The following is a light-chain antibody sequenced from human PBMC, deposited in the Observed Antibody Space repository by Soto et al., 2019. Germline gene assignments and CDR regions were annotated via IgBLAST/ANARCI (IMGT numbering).Light chain of an antibody. V-gene: IGKV3-20*01. CDR2: GAS. CDR3: QQYGSSPGA. J-gene: IGKJ3*01. Sequence: EIVLTQSPGTLSLSPGERATLSCRASQSVSSSYLAWYQQKPGQAPRLLIYGASSRATGIPDRFSGSGSGTDFTLTISRLEPDAFAVYYCQQYGSSPGAFGPGTKVYIK. CDR1: QSVSSSY.